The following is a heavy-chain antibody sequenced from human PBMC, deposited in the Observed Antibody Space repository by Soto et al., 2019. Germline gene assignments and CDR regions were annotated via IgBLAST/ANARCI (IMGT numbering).Heavy chain of an antibody. CDR3: AREEAMIISGYHDS. D-gene: IGHD3-22*01. V-gene: IGHV4-31*02. Sequence: SETLSLTCTVSGGSVNGDTYYWNWIRQHPGKGLEWSGYIFYDETTYYNPSLTRRVSISVDTSQNQFSLKVNSMTAADTAVYYCAREEAMIISGYHDSWGQGTLVTVSS. CDR2: IFYDETT. J-gene: IGHJ4*02. CDR1: GGSVNGDTYY.